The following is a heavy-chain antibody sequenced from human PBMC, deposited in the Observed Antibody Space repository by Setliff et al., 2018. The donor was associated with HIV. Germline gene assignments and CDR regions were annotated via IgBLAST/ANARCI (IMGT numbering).Heavy chain of an antibody. J-gene: IGHJ4*02. CDR2: VSYTGTT. Sequence: PSETLSLTCTASYATLSTADYYWTWIRQPPGKGLEWLGFVSYTGTTRYSPSLRSRISISIDASKNKFSLQLSSVTAADTAVYYCARQSTTSRDFDSWGQGTLVTVSS. CDR1: YATLSTADYY. D-gene: IGHD2-2*01. V-gene: IGHV4-30-4*01. CDR3: ARQSTTSRDFDS.